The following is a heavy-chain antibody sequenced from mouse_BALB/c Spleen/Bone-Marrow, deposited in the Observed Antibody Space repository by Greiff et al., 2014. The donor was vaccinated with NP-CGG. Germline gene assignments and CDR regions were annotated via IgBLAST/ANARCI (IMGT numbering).Heavy chain of an antibody. V-gene: IGHV14-3*02. Sequence: VQLQQPGAELVKSGASVKLSCTASGFNIKDTYMHWVKQRPEQGLEWIGRIDPANGNTKYDPKFQGKATITADTSSNTAYLQLSSLTSEDTAVYYCAAYYYGSSQFAYWGQGTLVTVSA. D-gene: IGHD1-1*01. J-gene: IGHJ3*01. CDR3: AAYYYGSSQFAY. CDR1: GFNIKDTY. CDR2: IDPANGNT.